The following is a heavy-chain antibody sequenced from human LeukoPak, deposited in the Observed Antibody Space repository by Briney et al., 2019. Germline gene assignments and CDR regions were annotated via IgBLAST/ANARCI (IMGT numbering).Heavy chain of an antibody. V-gene: IGHV4-59*01. CDR2: IYYSGST. J-gene: IGHJ5*02. CDR3: ARALGNYYGSGSYMLNWFDP. D-gene: IGHD3-10*01. CDR1: GGSISSYY. Sequence: SETLSLTCTVSGGSISSYYWSWIRQPPPKGLEWIGCIYYSGSTNYNPSLKSRVTISVDTSKNQFSLKLSSVTAADTAVYYCARALGNYYGSGSYMLNWFDPWGQGTLVTVSS.